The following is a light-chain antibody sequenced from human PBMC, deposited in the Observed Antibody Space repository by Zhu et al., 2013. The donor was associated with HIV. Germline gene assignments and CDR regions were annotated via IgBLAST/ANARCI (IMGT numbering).Light chain of an antibody. CDR3: QKYGTSLT. J-gene: IGKJ4*01. CDR2: GAS. CDR1: QSLNTN. V-gene: IGKV3-20*01. Sequence: EIVLTQSPATLSVSPGETATLSCRASQSLNTNLAWYQQKRGQPPRLLIYGASTRATGIPDRFSGSGSGTDFTLTVSRLEPEDFAVYYCQKYGTSLTFGGGTKVEIK.